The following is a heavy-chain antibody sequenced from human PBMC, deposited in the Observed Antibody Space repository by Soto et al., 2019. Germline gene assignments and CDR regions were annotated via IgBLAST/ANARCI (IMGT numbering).Heavy chain of an antibody. CDR3: AKDGPLLWFGELIDRGR. J-gene: IGHJ4*02. CDR2: ISGSGGST. D-gene: IGHD3-10*01. V-gene: IGHV3-23*01. CDR1: GFTFSSYA. Sequence: GESLKISCAASGFTFSSYAMSWVRQAPGKGLEWVSAISGSGGSTYYADSGKGRFTISRDNSKNTLYLQMNSLRAEDTAVYYCAKDGPLLWFGELIDRGRWGQGTLVTVSS.